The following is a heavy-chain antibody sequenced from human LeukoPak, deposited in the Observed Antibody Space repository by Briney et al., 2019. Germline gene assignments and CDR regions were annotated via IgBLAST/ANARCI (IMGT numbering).Heavy chain of an antibody. V-gene: IGHV1-69*04. CDR2: IIPILGIA. CDR1: GYTFTSYA. Sequence: SVKVSCKASGYTFTSYAMNWVRQAPGQGLEWMGRIIPILGIANYAQKFQGRVTITADKSTSTAYMELSSLRSEDTAVYYCARGHRGYGHFDYWGQGTLVTVSS. J-gene: IGHJ4*02. D-gene: IGHD6-25*01. CDR3: ARGHRGYGHFDY.